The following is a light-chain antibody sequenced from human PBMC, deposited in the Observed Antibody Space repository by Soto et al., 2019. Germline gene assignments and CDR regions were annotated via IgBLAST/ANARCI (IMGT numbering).Light chain of an antibody. J-gene: IGLJ3*02. CDR1: SSNIGSNY. V-gene: IGLV1-40*01. CDR2: GNN. Sequence: QSVLTQPPSASGTPGQRVTISCSGSSSNIGSNYVSWYQKLPGTAPKLLIYGNNNRPSGVPDRFSGSKSGTSASLAITGLQAEDEAEYYCQSYDSSLSGPWVFGGGTQLTVL. CDR3: QSYDSSLSGPWV.